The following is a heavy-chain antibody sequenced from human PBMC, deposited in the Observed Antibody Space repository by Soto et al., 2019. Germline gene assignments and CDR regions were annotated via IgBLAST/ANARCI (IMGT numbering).Heavy chain of an antibody. J-gene: IGHJ4*02. CDR1: GFTFTNYG. Sequence: ASGKVSCKTYGFTFTNYGITWVRQAPGQGLEWMGWISPYNGNTNYEQKPQGRLTLTTDRSTNTAYMELRSLRPDDTAVYYCARDKPATGATDSWGQGTLVTVSS. V-gene: IGHV1-18*04. CDR3: ARDKPATGATDS. CDR2: ISPYNGNT. D-gene: IGHD1-26*01.